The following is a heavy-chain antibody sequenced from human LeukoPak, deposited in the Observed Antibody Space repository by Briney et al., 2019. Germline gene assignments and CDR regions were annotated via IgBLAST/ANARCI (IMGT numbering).Heavy chain of an antibody. D-gene: IGHD3-10*01. CDR1: GFTFSSYA. V-gene: IGHV3-23*01. Sequence: GGSLGLSCAASGFTFSSYAMSWVRQAPGKGLEWVSAISGSGGSTYYADSVKGRFTISRDNSKNTLYLQMNSLRAEDTAVYYCAKFLSFYGSGSYNVAFDIWGQGTMVTVSS. J-gene: IGHJ3*02. CDR2: ISGSGGST. CDR3: AKFLSFYGSGSYNVAFDI.